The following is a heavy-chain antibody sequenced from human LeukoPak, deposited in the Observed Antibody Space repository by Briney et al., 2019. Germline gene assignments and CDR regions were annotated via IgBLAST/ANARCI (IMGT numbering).Heavy chain of an antibody. V-gene: IGHV4-34*01. J-gene: IGHJ4*02. D-gene: IGHD2-15*01. CDR3: ARGPDIVVVVAAIDY. CDR1: GGSFSSYY. Sequence: TSETLSLTCAVYGGSFSSYYWSWVRQPPGKGLEWIGEINHSGSTNYNPSLKSRVTISVDTSKNQFSLKLSSVTAADTAVYYCARGPDIVVVVAAIDYWGQGTLVTVSS. CDR2: INHSGST.